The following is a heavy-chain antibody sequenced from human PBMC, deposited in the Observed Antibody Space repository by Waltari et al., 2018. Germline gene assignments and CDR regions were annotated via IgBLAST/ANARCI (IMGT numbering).Heavy chain of an antibody. CDR1: GFTFDDYA. V-gene: IGHV3-43D*04. CDR2: ISWDGGST. CDR3: AKGKAGYYDSSGTYYYYYGMDV. J-gene: IGHJ6*02. Sequence: EVQLVESGGVVVQPGGSLRLSCAASGFTFDDYAMHWVRQAPGKGLEWVSLISWDGGSTYYADTVKGRFTISRDNSKNSLYLQMNSLRAEDTAVYYCAKGKAGYYDSSGTYYYYYGMDVWGQGTTVTVSS. D-gene: IGHD3-22*01.